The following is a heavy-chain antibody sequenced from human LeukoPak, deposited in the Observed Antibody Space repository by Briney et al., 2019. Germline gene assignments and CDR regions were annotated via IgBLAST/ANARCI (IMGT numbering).Heavy chain of an antibody. CDR3: ARDTLRTHYYYGMDV. CDR2: IYYSGST. CDR1: GGSISSSSYY. J-gene: IGHJ6*02. D-gene: IGHD3-3*01. V-gene: IGHV4-39*07. Sequence: PSETLSLTCTVSGGSISSSSYYWGWIRQPPGKGLEWIGSIYYSGSTYYNPSLKSRVTISVDTSKNQFSLKLSSVTAADTAVYYCARDTLRTHYYYGMDVWGQGTTVTVSS.